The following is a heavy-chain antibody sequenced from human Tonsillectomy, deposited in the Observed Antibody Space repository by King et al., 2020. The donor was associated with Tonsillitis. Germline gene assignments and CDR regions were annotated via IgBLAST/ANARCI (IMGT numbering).Heavy chain of an antibody. CDR2: ISYDGTNK. J-gene: IGHJ6*02. V-gene: IGHV3-30*18. CDR1: GFTFSSYG. CDR3: AKVHDYGSGSYFNYYYGMDV. D-gene: IGHD3-10*01. Sequence: LVESGGGVVQPGRSLRLSCAASGFTFSSYGMHWVRPAPGKGLEWVAVISYDGTNKYYADSVKGRFTISRDNSKNTLYLQMNSLRPEDTAVYYCAKVHDYGSGSYFNYYYGMDVWGQGTTVTVSS.